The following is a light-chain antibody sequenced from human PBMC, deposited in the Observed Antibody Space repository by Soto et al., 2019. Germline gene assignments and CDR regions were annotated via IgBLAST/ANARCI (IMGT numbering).Light chain of an antibody. Sequence: DVEMTQSPSSLSASVGDRVTITCRASQSIDSWLAWYQQKPGKATKLLIYKTSNLESGVPSRFSGSGSGTEFSLTISSLQPDDFATYYCQQYKSFSLTFGGGTKVDIK. CDR2: KTS. CDR1: QSIDSW. J-gene: IGKJ4*01. CDR3: QQYKSFSLT. V-gene: IGKV1-5*03.